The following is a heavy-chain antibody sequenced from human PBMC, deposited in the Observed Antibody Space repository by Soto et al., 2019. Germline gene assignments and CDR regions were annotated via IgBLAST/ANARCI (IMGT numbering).Heavy chain of an antibody. Sequence: QVQLVESGGGVVQPGRSLRLSCAASGFTFSSYGMHWVRQAPGKGLEWVAVISYDGSNKYYADSVKGRFTISRDNSKNTLYLQMNSLRAEDTAVYYCATEGIAAIPGGMDVWGQGTTVTVSS. CDR3: ATEGIAAIPGGMDV. V-gene: IGHV3-30*03. J-gene: IGHJ6*02. CDR1: GFTFSSYG. CDR2: ISYDGSNK. D-gene: IGHD6-13*01.